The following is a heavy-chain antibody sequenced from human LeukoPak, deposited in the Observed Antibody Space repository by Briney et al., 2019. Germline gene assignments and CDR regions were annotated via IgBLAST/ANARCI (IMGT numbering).Heavy chain of an antibody. Sequence: PGGSLRLSCAASGITFSAYTMNWVRQAPGEGLEWVSSISGSGRYIFYADSVKGRFTISRDNAKNSLYLQMNSLRAEDTAVYYCASDRSLIASLYYFDNWGQGTLVTVSS. CDR3: ASDRSLIASLYYFDN. CDR1: GITFSAYT. CDR2: ISGSGRYI. J-gene: IGHJ4*02. D-gene: IGHD3-22*01. V-gene: IGHV3-21*01.